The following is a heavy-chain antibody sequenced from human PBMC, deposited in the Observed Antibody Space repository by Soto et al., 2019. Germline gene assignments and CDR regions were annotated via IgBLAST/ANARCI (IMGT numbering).Heavy chain of an antibody. Sequence: QVQLQESGPGLVKPSQTLSLTCTVSGGSIRSGGYFWSWIRQHPGKGLEWIGFIYYSGSTYYNPSLKSRVTVSVDTSKNQFSLKLGSVSAADTAVYYCAREGAAPYCYYGMDVWGRGTAVTVSS. CDR1: GGSIRSGGYF. J-gene: IGHJ6*02. CDR3: AREGAAPYCYYGMDV. V-gene: IGHV4-31*03. D-gene: IGHD6-6*01. CDR2: IYYSGST.